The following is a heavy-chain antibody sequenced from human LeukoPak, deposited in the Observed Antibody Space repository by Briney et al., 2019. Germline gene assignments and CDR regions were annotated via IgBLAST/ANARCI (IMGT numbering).Heavy chain of an antibody. Sequence: PSETLSLTCAVYGGSFSGYYWNWIRQSPVKGLEWIGEVIHNGATNYNPSLKSRVTMSLDTSKKQFSLKLSSVTAADTAVYYCARVEPYYYGSGSYYTAYNWFDPWGQGTLVTVSS. CDR1: GGSFSGYY. D-gene: IGHD3-10*01. J-gene: IGHJ5*02. CDR2: VIHNGAT. V-gene: IGHV4-34*12. CDR3: ARVEPYYYGSGSYYTAYNWFDP.